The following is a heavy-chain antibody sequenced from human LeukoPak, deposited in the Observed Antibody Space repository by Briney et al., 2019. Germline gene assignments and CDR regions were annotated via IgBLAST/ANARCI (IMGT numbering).Heavy chain of an antibody. CDR2: INWNGGST. V-gene: IGHV3-20*04. CDR1: GFTFSSYG. J-gene: IGHJ3*02. Sequence: GGTLRLSCAASGFTFSSYGMSWVRQAPGKGLEWVSGINWNGGSTGYADSVKGRFTISRDNAKNSLYLQMNSLRAEDTALYYCARAIAAAGSDAFDIWGQGTMVTVSS. CDR3: ARAIAAAGSDAFDI. D-gene: IGHD6-13*01.